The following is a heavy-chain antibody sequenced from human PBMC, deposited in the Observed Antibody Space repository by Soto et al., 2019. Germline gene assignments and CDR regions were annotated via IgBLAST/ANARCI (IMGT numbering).Heavy chain of an antibody. CDR1: ELTLSSYA. D-gene: IGHD3-16*01. Sequence: PRRPLRHSCRVSELTLSSYAMPWVHKTPTTRLEYVASISSNGVDTYYAESVKGRFTISRDNSKNMLYLQMDNLGVEDTSVYYCAIEEIQICSYVGSFDYWGQGTLVTVAS. V-gene: IGHV3-64*02. J-gene: IGHJ4*02. CDR3: AIEEIQICSYVGSFDY. CDR2: ISSNGVDT.